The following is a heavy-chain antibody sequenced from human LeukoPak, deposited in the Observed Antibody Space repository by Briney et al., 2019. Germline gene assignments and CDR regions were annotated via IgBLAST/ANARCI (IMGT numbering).Heavy chain of an antibody. J-gene: IGHJ3*02. V-gene: IGHV3-53*01. CDR2: SYSGGST. D-gene: IGHD5-12*01. Sequence: PGGSLRLSCAASGFTVSSNYMSWVRHAPGAGLEGVSVSYSGGSTYYADSVKGRFTISRDNYKNTLYLPMKRLRAEDAAVSLCARRYISGYDWARTYGAFDIWGQGTLVTVSS. CDR3: ARRYISGYDWARTYGAFDI. CDR1: GFTVSSNY.